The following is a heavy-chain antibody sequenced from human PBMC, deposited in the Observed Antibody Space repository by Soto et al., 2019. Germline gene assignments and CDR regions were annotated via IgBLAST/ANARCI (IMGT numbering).Heavy chain of an antibody. CDR1: GFTFSDYS. J-gene: IGHJ4*02. D-gene: IGHD6-6*01. Sequence: GGSLRLSCVASGFTFSDYSMSWIRQAPGKGLEWLAFIDSRGRTLSYADSVGGRFTISRDNAENSVYLQMDSLRADDTAVYYCARQAARNYIDSWGQGNSVTVSS. V-gene: IGHV3-11*01. CDR3: ARQAARNYIDS. CDR2: IDSRGRTL.